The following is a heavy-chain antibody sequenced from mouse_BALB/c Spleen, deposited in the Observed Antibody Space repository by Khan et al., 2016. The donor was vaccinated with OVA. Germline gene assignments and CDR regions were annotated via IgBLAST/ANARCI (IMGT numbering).Heavy chain of an antibody. V-gene: IGHV2-6-1*01. CDR3: ARQPYYHYNIMDY. CDR1: GFSFTNYG. J-gene: IGHJ4*01. CDR2: IWSDGGT. Sequence: QVQLKESGPGLVAPSQSLSITCTISGFSFTNYGVHWVRQPPGKGLEWLVVIWSDGGTTYNSPLNSRLTIIKDNSESQVFLKMNSLQTDDTAMYFCARQPYYHYNIMDYWGQGTSVTVSS. D-gene: IGHD2-10*01.